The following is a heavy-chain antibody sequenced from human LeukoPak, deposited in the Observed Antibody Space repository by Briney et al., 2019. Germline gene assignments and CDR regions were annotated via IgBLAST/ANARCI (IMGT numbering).Heavy chain of an antibody. CDR2: IIPIFGTA. CDR3: ARTYYDILTGYPAYFDY. J-gene: IGHJ4*02. Sequence: ASVKVSCEASGGTFSSYAISWVRQAPGQGLEWMGGIIPIFGTANYAQKFQGRVTITADKSTSTAYMELSSLRSEDTAVYYCARTYYDILTGYPAYFDYWGQGTLVTVSS. V-gene: IGHV1-69*06. CDR1: GGTFSSYA. D-gene: IGHD3-9*01.